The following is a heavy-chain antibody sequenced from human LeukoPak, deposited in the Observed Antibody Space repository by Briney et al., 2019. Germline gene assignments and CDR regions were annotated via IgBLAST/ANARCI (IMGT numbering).Heavy chain of an antibody. CDR3: AREPAEGILTGYFSDAFDI. CDR1: GYTFTSYG. J-gene: IGHJ3*02. V-gene: IGHV1-18*01. D-gene: IGHD3-9*01. CDR2: ISAYNGNT. Sequence: RASVTVSCKASGYTFTSYGISWVRQAPGQGLEWMGWISAYNGNTNYAQKLQGRVTMTTDTSTSTAYMELRSLRSDDTAVYYCAREPAEGILTGYFSDAFDIWGQGTMVTVSS.